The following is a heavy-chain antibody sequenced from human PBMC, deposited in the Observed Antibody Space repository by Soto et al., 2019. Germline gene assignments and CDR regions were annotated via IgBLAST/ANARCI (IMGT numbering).Heavy chain of an antibody. Sequence: SETLSLTCTVSGGSISSSSYYWGWIRQPPGKGLEWIGSIYYSGSTYYNPSLKSRVTISVDTSKNQFSLKLSSVTTADTAVYYCARTKKVWWPQTYYFDYWGQGTLVTVS. CDR1: GGSISSSSYY. CDR2: IYYSGST. J-gene: IGHJ4*02. D-gene: IGHD5-12*01. V-gene: IGHV4-39*01. CDR3: ARTKKVWWPQTYYFDY.